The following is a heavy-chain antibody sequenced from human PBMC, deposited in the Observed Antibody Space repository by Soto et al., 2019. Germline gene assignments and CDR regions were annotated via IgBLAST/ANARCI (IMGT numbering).Heavy chain of an antibody. D-gene: IGHD2-15*01. CDR3: ARTYCSEGTCYDAFDI. CDR1: GGSIRSYY. Sequence: SETLSLTCTVSGGSIRSYYWSWIRLPPGKGLEWIGYVYHNGNINYNPSLKSRVTVSVDTSKNQFSLKLSSVTAADTAVYYCARTYCSEGTCYDAFDIWGQGTKVT. J-gene: IGHJ3*02. CDR2: VYHNGNI. V-gene: IGHV4-59*01.